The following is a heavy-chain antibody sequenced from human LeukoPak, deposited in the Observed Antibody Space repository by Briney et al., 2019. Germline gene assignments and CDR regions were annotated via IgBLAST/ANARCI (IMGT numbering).Heavy chain of an antibody. D-gene: IGHD2-21*02. J-gene: IGHJ4*02. V-gene: IGHV5-51*01. CDR1: GYSFTSYW. CDR2: IYPGDSDT. Sequence: GESLKISCKGSGYSFTSYWIGWWRQMPGKGLEWRGIIYPGDSDTRYSPSFQGQVTISADNSISPTYLQCSRLQASDTATYSCASIHLPYCGGDCGYYFDYWGQGTLVTVSS. CDR3: ASIHLPYCGGDCGYYFDY.